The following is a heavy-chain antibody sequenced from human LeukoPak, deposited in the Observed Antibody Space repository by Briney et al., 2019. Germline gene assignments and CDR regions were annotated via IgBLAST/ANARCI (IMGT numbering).Heavy chain of an antibody. D-gene: IGHD5-18*01. CDR2: IKPDASEK. CDR1: EFSFGSNW. CDR3: ASTANNWFDP. J-gene: IGHJ5*02. Sequence: GGSLRLSCAAYEFSFGSNWMSWVRQAPGKGLEWVAVIKPDASEKYYVDSLKGRFTISRDNAKNSLFLQMNSLRVEDTAVYYCASTANNWFDPWGQGTLVTVSS. V-gene: IGHV3-7*05.